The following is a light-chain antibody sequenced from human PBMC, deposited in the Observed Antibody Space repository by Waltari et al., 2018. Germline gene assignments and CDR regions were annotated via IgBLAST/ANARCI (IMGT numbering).Light chain of an antibody. Sequence: EIVMTQSPATLYVSVGERATLSCRASQRFGSNLAWYQLKPGQAPRLPLSGASTRATGIPARFSGSGSGTEFTLTISSLQSEDFAVYYCQQYNDWPPTFGGGTKVEIK. CDR1: QRFGSN. CDR3: QQYNDWPPT. J-gene: IGKJ4*01. CDR2: GAS. V-gene: IGKV3-15*01.